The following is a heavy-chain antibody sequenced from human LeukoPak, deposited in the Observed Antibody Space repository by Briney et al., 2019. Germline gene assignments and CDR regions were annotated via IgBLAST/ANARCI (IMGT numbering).Heavy chain of an antibody. V-gene: IGHV3-66*01. D-gene: IGHD5-18*01. J-gene: IGHJ4*02. Sequence: AGGSLRLSCAASGFTVSSNYMSWVRQAPGKGLEWVSVIYSGGSTYYADSVKGRFTISRDNSKNTLYLQMNSLRAEDTAVYYCAREGGYSYGHSFDYWGQGTLVTVSS. CDR3: AREGGYSYGHSFDY. CDR2: IYSGGST. CDR1: GFTVSSNY.